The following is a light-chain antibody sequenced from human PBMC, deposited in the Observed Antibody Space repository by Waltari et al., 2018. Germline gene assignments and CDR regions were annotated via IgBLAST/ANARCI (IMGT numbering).Light chain of an antibody. CDR1: SAAVEGYDP. V-gene: IGLV2-8*01. J-gene: IGLJ3*02. CDR3: SSYAGGSSLM. CDR2: EVT. Sequence: QSALTQPPSASGSPGQSITISCTGISAAVEGYDPVFWYQQHPGKAPKLLIYEVTKRPSGVPDRFSGSKSDNTASLAVSGLQAEDEADYYYSSYAGGSSLMFGGGTKLTVL.